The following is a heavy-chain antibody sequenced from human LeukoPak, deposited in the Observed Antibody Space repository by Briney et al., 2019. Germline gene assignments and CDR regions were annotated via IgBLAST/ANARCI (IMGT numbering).Heavy chain of an antibody. J-gene: IGHJ4*02. D-gene: IGHD1-26*01. Sequence: GGSLRLSCAASGFTFSSYWMSWVRQAPGKGLEWVANIKQDGSEKYYVDSVKGRFTISRDNAKNSLYLQMNGLRAEDTAVYYCARTRSIVGPLGYFDYWGQGTLVTVSS. CDR1: GFTFSSYW. CDR3: ARTRSIVGPLGYFDY. V-gene: IGHV3-7*01. CDR2: IKQDGSEK.